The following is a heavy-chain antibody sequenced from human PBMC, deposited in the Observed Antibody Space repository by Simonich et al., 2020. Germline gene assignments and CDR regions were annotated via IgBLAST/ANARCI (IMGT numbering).Heavy chain of an antibody. Sequence: GGGLVKPGGSLRLSCAASGFTFSSYSMNWVRQVPGKGMEWVSSISSSSSYIYYADSVKGRFTISRDNAKNSLYLQMNSLRAEDTAVYYCAREGYSSSAEYFQHWGQGTLVTVSS. CDR3: AREGYSSSAEYFQH. CDR1: GFTFSSYS. J-gene: IGHJ1*01. V-gene: IGHV3-21*01. CDR2: ISSSSSYI. D-gene: IGHD6-13*01.